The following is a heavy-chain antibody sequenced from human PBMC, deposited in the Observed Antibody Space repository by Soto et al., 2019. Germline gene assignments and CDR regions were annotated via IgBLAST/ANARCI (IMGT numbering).Heavy chain of an antibody. CDR3: ARHRRRYCSGGSCYSDAFDI. V-gene: IGHV5-51*07. J-gene: IGHJ3*02. CDR1: GYSFTSYW. CDR2: IYPGDSDT. Sequence: GESLKISCKGSGYSFTSYWIGWVHQKHGKGLEWMGIIYPGDSDTRYSPSFQGQVTISADKSISTAYLQWSSLKASDTAMYYCARHRRRYCSGGSCYSDAFDIWGQGTMVTVSS. D-gene: IGHD2-15*01.